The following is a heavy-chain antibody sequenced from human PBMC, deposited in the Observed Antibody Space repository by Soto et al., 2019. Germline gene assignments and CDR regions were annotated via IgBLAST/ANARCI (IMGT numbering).Heavy chain of an antibody. J-gene: IGHJ4*02. CDR3: ARDRRDGHKRYFEF. CDR2: ISFSGAT. CDR1: GVSITSYF. D-gene: IGHD3-9*01. V-gene: IGHV4-59*01. Sequence: SETLSLTCAVSGVSITSYFWSWIRQTPGKGLDWIGSISFSGATYSNPSLKGRAALSVDTSENHLSLTLNSVTSADTAVYFCARDRRDGHKRYFEFWGQGNQVTVFS.